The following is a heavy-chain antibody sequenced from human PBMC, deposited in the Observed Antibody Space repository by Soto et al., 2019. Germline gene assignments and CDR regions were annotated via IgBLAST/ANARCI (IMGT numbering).Heavy chain of an antibody. CDR2: INHSGST. Sequence: SETLSLTCAAYGGSFSGYYWSWIRQPPGKGLEWIGEINHSGSTNYNPSLKSRVTISVDTSKNQFSLKLSSVTAADTAVYYCARAAEIVVVPAAISYYYYGMDVWGQGTTVTVSS. J-gene: IGHJ6*02. CDR1: GGSFSGYY. V-gene: IGHV4-34*01. D-gene: IGHD2-2*02. CDR3: ARAAEIVVVPAAISYYYYGMDV.